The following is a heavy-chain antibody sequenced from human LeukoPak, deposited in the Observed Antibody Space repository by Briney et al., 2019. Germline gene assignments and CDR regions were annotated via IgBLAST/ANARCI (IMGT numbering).Heavy chain of an antibody. CDR2: ISHDGDHK. CDR1: GFTFSSYG. J-gene: IGHJ4*02. Sequence: AGGSLRLSCAASGFTFSSYGMHWVRQAPGTGLEWVAVISHDGDHKYHADSVKGRFTISRDNSKNTLYLQMNSLRVEDTAVYCCARMRGRYCSSNGCYVEYWGQGALVTVSS. CDR3: ARMRGRYCSSNGCYVEY. D-gene: IGHD2-2*01. V-gene: IGHV3-30*19.